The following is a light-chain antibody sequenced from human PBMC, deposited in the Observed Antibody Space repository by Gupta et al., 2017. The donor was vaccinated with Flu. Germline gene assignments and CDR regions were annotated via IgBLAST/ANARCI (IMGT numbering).Light chain of an antibody. CDR3: QQSDSTPYT. CDR2: AAS. Sequence: DIQMTQSPSSLSASVGDRVTITCRASQSITNYLNWYQQKPGEAPKVLIYAASSLQSGVPSRFSGSGSGTDFTLTISSLQPEDFGTYFCQQSDSTPYTFGQGTKLEI. V-gene: IGKV1-39*01. J-gene: IGKJ2*01. CDR1: QSITNY.